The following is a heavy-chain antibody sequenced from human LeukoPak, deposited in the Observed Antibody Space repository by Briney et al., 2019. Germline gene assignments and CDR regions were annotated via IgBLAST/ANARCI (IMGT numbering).Heavy chain of an antibody. J-gene: IGHJ4*02. V-gene: IGHV4-39*07. CDR2: IYYSGSS. CDR1: GGSISSSSYY. CDR3: VRLDYSNFFDY. Sequence: SETLSLTCTVSGGSISSSSYYWGWVRQPPQKGLEWIASIYYSGSSYYNPSLKSRVTMSVDTSKNQFSLKLSSVTAADTAIYYCVRLDYSNFFDYWGQGNLVTVSS. D-gene: IGHD4-11*01.